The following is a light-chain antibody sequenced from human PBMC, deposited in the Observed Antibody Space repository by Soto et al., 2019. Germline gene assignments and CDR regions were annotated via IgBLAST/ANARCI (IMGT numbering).Light chain of an antibody. Sequence: QTVVTQEASLSVSPGTTVTLTCGLSSGSVSANYYPSWYQKTPGQAPRTLIYNTNTRSSGVPDRFSGSILGNKAALTITGAQADYDSDYYCVLYMGSGIWVFGGGTKLTVL. CDR2: NTN. CDR3: VLYMGSGIWV. J-gene: IGLJ3*02. CDR1: SGSVSANYY. V-gene: IGLV8-61*01.